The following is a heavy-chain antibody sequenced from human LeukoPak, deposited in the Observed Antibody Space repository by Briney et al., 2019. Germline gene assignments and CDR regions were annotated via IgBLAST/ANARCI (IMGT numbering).Heavy chain of an antibody. CDR1: GYNFTNYW. CDR2: IYPGDSDT. Sequence: GESLKISCKGSGYNFTNYWIGWVRQMPGKGLEWMGIIYPGDSDTRYNPSFQGQVTISADKSISTAYLQWSSLKASDTAMYYCARTGYCSGGTCSHSGYFQYWGQGTVVTVSS. J-gene: IGHJ1*01. D-gene: IGHD2-15*01. V-gene: IGHV5-51*01. CDR3: ARTGYCSGGTCSHSGYFQY.